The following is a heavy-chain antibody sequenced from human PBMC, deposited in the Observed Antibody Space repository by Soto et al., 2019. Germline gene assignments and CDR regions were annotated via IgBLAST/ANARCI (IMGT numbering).Heavy chain of an antibody. V-gene: IGHV3-7*03. CDR1: GFTFSSYW. D-gene: IGHD3-22*01. J-gene: IGHJ6*02. CDR3: ARDSYYYYDSSGYGRFYGMDV. CDR2: IKQDGSEK. Sequence: PGGSLRLSCAASGFTFSSYWMSWVRQAPGKGLEWVANIKQDGSEKYYVDSVKGRFTISRDNAKNSLYLQMNSLRAEDTAVYYCARDSYYYYDSSGYGRFYGMDVWGQGTTVTVS.